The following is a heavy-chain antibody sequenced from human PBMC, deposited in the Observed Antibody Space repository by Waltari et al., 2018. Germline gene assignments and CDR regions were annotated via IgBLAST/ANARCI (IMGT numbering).Heavy chain of an antibody. CDR3: ARDLFPSVWSGYGIDF. V-gene: IGHV1-2*02. J-gene: IGHJ3*01. D-gene: IGHD3-3*01. CDR1: GYTFNDYY. CDR2: NNPNTGAT. Sequence: QVQLVQSGADVKKPGASVRVSCTTSGYTFNDYYLYWVRQAPGKCLEWMGRNNPNTGATKLAQKYQGRLSMTRDTSITTAYMELNGLTSDDTAVYYCARDLFPSVWSGYGIDFWGQGTLVTVSS.